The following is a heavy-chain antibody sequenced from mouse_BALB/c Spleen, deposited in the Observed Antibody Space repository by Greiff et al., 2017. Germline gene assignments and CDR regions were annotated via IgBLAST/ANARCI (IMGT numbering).Heavy chain of an antibody. V-gene: IGHV1-4*01. Sequence: QVQLQQSGAELARPGASVKMSCKASGYTFTSYTMHWVKQRPGQGLEWIGYINPSSGYTKYNQKFKDKATLTADKSSSTAYMQLSSLTSEDSAVYYCARSPYYGNYVDYWGQGTTLTVSS. J-gene: IGHJ2*01. CDR1: GYTFTSYT. CDR3: ARSPYYGNYVDY. CDR2: INPSSGYT. D-gene: IGHD2-10*01.